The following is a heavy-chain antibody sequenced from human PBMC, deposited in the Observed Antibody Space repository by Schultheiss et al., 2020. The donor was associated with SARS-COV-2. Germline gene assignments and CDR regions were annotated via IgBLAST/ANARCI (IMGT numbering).Heavy chain of an antibody. CDR1: GFTFSSYW. J-gene: IGHJ5*02. CDR2: IKQDGSEK. D-gene: IGHD3-9*01. V-gene: IGHV3-7*01. Sequence: GGSLRLSCAASGFTFSSYWMSWVRQAPGKGLEWVANIKQDGSEKYYVDSVKGRFTISRDNAKNSLYLQMNSLRAEDTAVYYCARDKKFSYYDILTGYSNWFDPWGQGTLVTVSS. CDR3: ARDKKFSYYDILTGYSNWFDP.